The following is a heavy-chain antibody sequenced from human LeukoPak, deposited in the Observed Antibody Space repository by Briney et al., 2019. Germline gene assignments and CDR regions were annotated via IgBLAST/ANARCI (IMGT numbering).Heavy chain of an antibody. V-gene: IGHV3-23*01. CDR1: GFTFSSYA. D-gene: IGHD3-22*01. Sequence: PGGSLRLSCAASGFTFSSYAMSWVRQAPGKGLEWVSAISGSGGSTYYADSVKGRFTISRDNAKNPLYLQMNSLRAEDTAVYYCARSITMIVVAPGYWGQGTLVTVSS. J-gene: IGHJ4*02. CDR2: ISGSGGST. CDR3: ARSITMIVVAPGY.